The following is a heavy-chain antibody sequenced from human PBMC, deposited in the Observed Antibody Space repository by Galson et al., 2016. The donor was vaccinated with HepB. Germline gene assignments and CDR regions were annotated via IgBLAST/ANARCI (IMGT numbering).Heavy chain of an antibody. J-gene: IGHJ4*02. CDR2: NNAGNGNT. D-gene: IGHD2-2*03. V-gene: IGHV1-3*01. CDR1: GYTFIRYV. CDR3: ARFQTGFCSRTKCYGFNYLDR. Sequence: SVKDSCKSSGYTFIRYVIQWVRQAPGHRLERMGRNNAGNGNTKYSQKFQGRVILDRDSSASTAYMELSSLRPEDTAIYYCARFQTGFCSRTKCYGFNYLDRWGQGTPVTVSS.